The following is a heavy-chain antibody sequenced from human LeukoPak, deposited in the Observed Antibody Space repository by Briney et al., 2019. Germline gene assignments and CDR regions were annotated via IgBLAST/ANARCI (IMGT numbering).Heavy chain of an antibody. J-gene: IGHJ4*02. CDR1: GYTFTSYA. CDR2: INTNTGNP. V-gene: IGHV7-4-1*02. D-gene: IGHD3-3*01. Sequence: ASVKVSCKASGYTFTSYAMNWVRQAPGQGLEWMGWINTNTGNPTYAQGFTGRFVFSLDTSVSTAYLQISSLKAEDTAVYYCARDQERVRYYDFWSGYPPGYFDYWGQGTLVAVSS. CDR3: ARDQERVRYYDFWSGYPPGYFDY.